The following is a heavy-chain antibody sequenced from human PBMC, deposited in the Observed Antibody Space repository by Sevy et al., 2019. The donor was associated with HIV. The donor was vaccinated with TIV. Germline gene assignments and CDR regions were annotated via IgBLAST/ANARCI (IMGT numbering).Heavy chain of an antibody. CDR3: ATYRKIVVVVAAHNWFDP. V-gene: IGHV1-24*01. CDR2: FDPEDGET. D-gene: IGHD2-15*01. J-gene: IGHJ5*02. Sequence: ASVKVSCKVSGYTLTELSMHWVRQAPGKGLEWMGGFDPEDGETIYAQKFQGRVTMTEDTSTDTAYMELSSLRSEDTAVYYCATYRKIVVVVAAHNWFDPWGQRTLVTVSS. CDR1: GYTLTELS.